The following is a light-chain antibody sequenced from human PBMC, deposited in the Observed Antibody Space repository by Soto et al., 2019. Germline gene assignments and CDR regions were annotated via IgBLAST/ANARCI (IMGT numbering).Light chain of an antibody. J-gene: IGLJ1*01. CDR3: SSYRSGSTHV. CDR2: EVS. V-gene: IGLV2-14*01. CDR1: SSDVGGYNY. Sequence: QSVLTQPASVSGSPGQSITISCTGTSSDVGGYNYVSWYQQHPGKAPKLMIYEVSNRPSGVSDRFSGSKSGNTASLTISGLQAEDEADYYCSSYRSGSTHVFGTGTKLTVL.